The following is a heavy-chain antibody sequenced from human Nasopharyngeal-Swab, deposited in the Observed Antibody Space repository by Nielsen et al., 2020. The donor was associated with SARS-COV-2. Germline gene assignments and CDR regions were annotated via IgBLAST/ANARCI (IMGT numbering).Heavy chain of an antibody. CDR3: ARGETAMAKYYYYGMDV. D-gene: IGHD5-18*01. CDR1: GFTFSSYS. J-gene: IGHJ6*02. Sequence: GGSLRLSCAASGFTFSSYSMNWVRQAPGKGLEWVSYISSSSSTIYYADSVKGRFTISRDNAKNSLCLQMNSLRDEDTAVYYCARGETAMAKYYYYGMDVWGQGTTVTVSS. V-gene: IGHV3-48*02. CDR2: ISSSSSTI.